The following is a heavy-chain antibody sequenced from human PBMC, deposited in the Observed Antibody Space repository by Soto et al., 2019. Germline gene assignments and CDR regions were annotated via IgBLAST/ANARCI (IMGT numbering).Heavy chain of an antibody. J-gene: IGHJ6*01. V-gene: IGHV4-31*02. CDR2: IYYSGST. CDR3: ARDRREYDFWSGYYPNYYYYGMDV. D-gene: IGHD3-3*01. Sequence: GSISSGGYYWSWIRQHPGKGLEWIGYIYYSGSTYYNPSLKSRVTISVDTSKNQFSLKLSSVTAADTAVYYCARDRREYDFWSGYYPNYYYYGMDVWGQGTTVTVSS. CDR1: GSISSGGYY.